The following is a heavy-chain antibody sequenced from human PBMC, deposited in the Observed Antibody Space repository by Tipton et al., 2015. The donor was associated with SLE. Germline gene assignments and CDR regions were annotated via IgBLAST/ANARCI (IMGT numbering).Heavy chain of an antibody. J-gene: IGHJ4*02. CDR3: ARGFWNGFYIGYFDS. CDR1: GFTFSSQE. V-gene: IGHV3-48*03. CDR2: ISSGGTFI. D-gene: IGHD3-3*01. Sequence: GSLRLSCTASGFTFSSQEMNWVRQAPGKGLEWVSYISSGGTFIHYADAVKGRFTISRDSAKNSLYLQMNSLRAEDTAVYYCARGFWNGFYIGYFDSWGQGAPVTVSS.